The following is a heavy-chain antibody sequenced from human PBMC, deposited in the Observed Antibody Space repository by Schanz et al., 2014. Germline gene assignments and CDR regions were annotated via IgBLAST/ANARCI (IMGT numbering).Heavy chain of an antibody. V-gene: IGHV3-33*06. J-gene: IGHJ4*02. CDR2: ISYDGSSK. Sequence: QVQLVESGGGVVQPGRSLRLSCSASGFTLSSYGMHWVRQAPGKGLEWLALISYDGSSKNHADSVQGRFTISRDNSKNALYLQMNSLRAEDTAIYFCAKDAAYYDSVIFPDHWGQGTLVTDSS. D-gene: IGHD3-22*01. CDR1: GFTLSSYG. CDR3: AKDAAYYDSVIFPDH.